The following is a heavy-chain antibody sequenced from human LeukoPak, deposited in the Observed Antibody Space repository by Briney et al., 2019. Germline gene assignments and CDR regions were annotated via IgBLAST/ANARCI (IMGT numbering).Heavy chain of an antibody. V-gene: IGHV3-21*01. CDR1: GFSFSNYA. J-gene: IGHJ1*01. CDR2: ISSSSSYI. Sequence: GGSLRLSCAASGFSFSNYALNWVRQAPGKGLEWVSSISSSSSYIYYADSVKGRFTISRDNAKNSLYLQMNSLRAEDTAVYYCAKAGGDGQLVTEYLQHWGQGTLVTVSS. CDR3: AKAGGDGQLVTEYLQH. D-gene: IGHD6-6*01.